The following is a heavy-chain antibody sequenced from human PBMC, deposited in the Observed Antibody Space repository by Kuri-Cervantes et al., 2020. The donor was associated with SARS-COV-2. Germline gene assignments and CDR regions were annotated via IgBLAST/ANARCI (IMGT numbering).Heavy chain of an antibody. CDR3: ASERWELSWFDP. CDR1: GFTFSSYA. D-gene: IGHD1-26*01. Sequence: GESLKISCAASGFTFSSYAMSWVRQAPGKGLVWVSRINSDGSSTSYADSVKGRFTISRDNAKNTLYLQMNSLRAEDTAVYYCASERWELSWFDPWGQGTLVTVSS. V-gene: IGHV3-74*01. CDR2: INSDGSST. J-gene: IGHJ5*02.